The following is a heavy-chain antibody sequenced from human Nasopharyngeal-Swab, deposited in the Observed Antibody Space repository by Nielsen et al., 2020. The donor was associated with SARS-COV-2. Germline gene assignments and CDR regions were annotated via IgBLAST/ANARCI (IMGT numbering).Heavy chain of an antibody. V-gene: IGHV3-66*01. D-gene: IGHD1-26*01. CDR2: IYSGGST. Sequence: GGSLRLSCAASGFTFSSNYMSWVRQAPGKGLEWVSVIYSGGSTYYADSVKGRFTISRDNSKNTLYLQMNSLRAEDTAVYYCASVLGGSYVPDAFDIWGQGTMVTVSS. CDR1: GFTFSSNY. CDR3: ASVLGGSYVPDAFDI. J-gene: IGHJ3*02.